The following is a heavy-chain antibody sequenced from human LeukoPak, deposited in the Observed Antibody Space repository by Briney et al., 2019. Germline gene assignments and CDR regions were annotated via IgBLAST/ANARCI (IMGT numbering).Heavy chain of an antibody. Sequence: PGGSLRLSCAASGFTFSSYSMNWVCQAPGKGLEWVSYISSSSSTIYYADSVRGRFTISRDNAKNSLYLQMNSLRDEDTAVYYCASLGYSSGWYGVYWGQGTLVTVSS. CDR1: GFTFSSYS. D-gene: IGHD6-19*01. J-gene: IGHJ4*02. V-gene: IGHV3-48*02. CDR3: ASLGYSSGWYGVY. CDR2: ISSSSSTI.